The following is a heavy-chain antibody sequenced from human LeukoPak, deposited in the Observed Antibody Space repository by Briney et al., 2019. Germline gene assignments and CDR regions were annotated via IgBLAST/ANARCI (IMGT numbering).Heavy chain of an antibody. CDR1: GFTFSSYA. Sequence: GGSLRLSCAASGFTFSSYAMSWVRQAPGKGLEWVSAISGSGGSTYYADSVKGRFTISRDNSKNTVSLHITSLRSDDTAVYYCVKDRKYYFEHWGQGTLVTVSS. V-gene: IGHV3-23*01. CDR2: ISGSGGST. CDR3: VKDRKYYFEH. J-gene: IGHJ4*02.